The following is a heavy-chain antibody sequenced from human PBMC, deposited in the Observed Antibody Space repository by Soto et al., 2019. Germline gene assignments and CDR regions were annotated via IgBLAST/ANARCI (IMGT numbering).Heavy chain of an antibody. CDR3: ARDIGYSSFDY. D-gene: IGHD2-15*01. CDR1: GFSFRNYW. Sequence: EVQLVESGGDLVQPGGSLRLSCAVSGFSFRNYWMSWVRQAPGQGLEWVANINHDGSEQNFLDSVKGRFTISRDNGKNSLFLQMHSLRAEDTAVYYCARDIGYSSFDYWGQGTLVTVSS. V-gene: IGHV3-7*01. J-gene: IGHJ4*02. CDR2: INHDGSEQ.